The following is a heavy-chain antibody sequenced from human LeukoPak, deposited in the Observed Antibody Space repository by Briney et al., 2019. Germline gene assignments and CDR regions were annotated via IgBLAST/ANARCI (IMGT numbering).Heavy chain of an antibody. CDR1: GFSLRTSGVG. V-gene: IGHV2-5*02. J-gene: IGHJ5*02. Sequence: SGPTLVKPTQTLTLTCTFSGFSLRTSGVGVGWIRQPPGKALEWLAYIYWDGDKRYSPALKSRLTITKDTSKNQVVLTVTNMDPVDTATYYCAHRKVDTPMGPWGQGTLVTVSS. D-gene: IGHD5-18*01. CDR3: AHRKVDTPMGP. CDR2: IYWDGDK.